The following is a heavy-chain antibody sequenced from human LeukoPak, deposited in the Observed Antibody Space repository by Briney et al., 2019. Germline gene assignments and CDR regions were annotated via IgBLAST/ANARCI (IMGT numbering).Heavy chain of an antibody. V-gene: IGHV3-21*01. J-gene: IGHJ2*01. CDR1: GFLLSDNS. CDR2: ISSSSTYI. Sequence: GGSLRLSCAVSGFLLSDNSVNWVRQAPGKGLQWVSSISSSSTYINYGDSVKGRFTFSRDNAKNSLYLQMNSLRAEDTAVYYCVREGSGWYFDLWGRGTLVTVSS. CDR3: VREGSGWYFDL. D-gene: IGHD3-10*01.